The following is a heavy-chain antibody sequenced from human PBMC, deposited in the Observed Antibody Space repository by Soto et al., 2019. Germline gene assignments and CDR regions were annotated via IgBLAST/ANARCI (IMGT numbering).Heavy chain of an antibody. Sequence: QVQLVQSGPEVKKPGASVKVSCKASGYSFTNYGISWVRQAPGQGLEWMGWINGYNGNTNYAQNVQGRVTMTTDTSXSXDYMELGSLRSDDTAVYFCARVADTANYFYYFGMDVWGQGTTVTVSS. J-gene: IGHJ6*02. CDR2: INGYNGNT. V-gene: IGHV1-18*01. D-gene: IGHD5-18*01. CDR1: GYSFTNYG. CDR3: ARVADTANYFYYFGMDV.